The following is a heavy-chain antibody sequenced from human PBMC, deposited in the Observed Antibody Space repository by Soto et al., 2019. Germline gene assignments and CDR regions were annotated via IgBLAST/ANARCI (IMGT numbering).Heavy chain of an antibody. D-gene: IGHD3-22*01. CDR3: ARARQRYYYDSSASEIDS. J-gene: IGHJ4*02. V-gene: IGHV4-59*01. CDR2: IYYSGNT. CDR1: GGSISSDY. Sequence: QVRLQESGPGLVKPSETLSLSSTVSGGSISSDYWSWIRQPPGKGLEYIGHIYYSGNTKYNPSLKSRVTISVDTSKNQFSLRLTSVTTADTAVYYCARARQRYYYDSSASEIDSWGQGTLVSVSS.